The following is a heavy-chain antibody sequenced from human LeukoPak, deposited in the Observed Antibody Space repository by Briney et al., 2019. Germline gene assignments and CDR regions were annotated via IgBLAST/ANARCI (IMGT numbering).Heavy chain of an antibody. V-gene: IGHV3-21*01. CDR1: GFTFSSYS. Sequence: NSGGSLRLSCAASGFTFSSYSMNWVRQAPGKGLEWVSSISSSSSYIYYADSVKGRFTISRDNAKNSLYLQMNSLRAEDTAVYYCARSQRYAGTTVYWGQGTLVTVSS. J-gene: IGHJ4*02. CDR3: ARSQRYAGTTVY. D-gene: IGHD1-1*01. CDR2: ISSSSSYI.